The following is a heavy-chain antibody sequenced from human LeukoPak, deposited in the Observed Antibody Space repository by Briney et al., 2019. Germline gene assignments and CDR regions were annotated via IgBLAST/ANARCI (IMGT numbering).Heavy chain of an antibody. CDR1: GGTFSSYA. D-gene: IGHD1-26*01. Sequence: ASVKVSCKASGGTFSSYAISWVRQAPGQGLEWMGGIIPIFGTANYAQKFQGRVTITADESTSTAYMELSSLRSEDTAVYYCARVVRATERGYYYYYGMDVWGQGTRSPSP. CDR3: ARVVRATERGYYYYYGMDV. CDR2: IIPIFGTA. J-gene: IGHJ6*02. V-gene: IGHV1-69*13.